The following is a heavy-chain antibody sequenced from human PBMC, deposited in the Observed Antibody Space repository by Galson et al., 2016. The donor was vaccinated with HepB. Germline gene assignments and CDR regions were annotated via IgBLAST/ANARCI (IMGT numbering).Heavy chain of an antibody. CDR3: ARGGNYVGDTFDI. Sequence: SVKVSCKASGYTFTSYYIHWVRQAPGQGLEYMGVINPSGGSTTFAPRFQGRVTMTRDTSTSTLYMEPSSLKTEDTAIYYCARGGNYVGDTFDIWGPGTMVTVSS. D-gene: IGHD1-26*01. CDR2: INPSGGST. J-gene: IGHJ3*02. CDR1: GYTFTSYY. V-gene: IGHV1-46*01.